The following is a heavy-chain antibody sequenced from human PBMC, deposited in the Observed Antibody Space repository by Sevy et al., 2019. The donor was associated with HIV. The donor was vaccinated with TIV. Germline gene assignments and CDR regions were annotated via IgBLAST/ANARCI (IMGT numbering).Heavy chain of an antibody. CDR3: ARDLSTYEASDY. D-gene: IGHD5-12*01. CDR1: GYSISSAYY. CDR2: IYHSGST. Sequence: SETLSLTCAVSGYSISSAYYWGWIREPPGKGLEWIGSIYHSGSTYYNPSLKSRVTMSMDTSKNQFSLKLSSVTAADTAVYYCARDLSTYEASDYWGQGTLVTVSS. V-gene: IGHV4-38-2*02. J-gene: IGHJ4*02.